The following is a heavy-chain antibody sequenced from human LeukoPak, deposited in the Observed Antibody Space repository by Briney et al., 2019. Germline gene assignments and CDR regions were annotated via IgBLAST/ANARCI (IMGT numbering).Heavy chain of an antibody. J-gene: IGHJ6*03. CDR1: GFTISTYG. CDR3: ARDRSSVSYYYYYMDV. Sequence: GGSLRLSCAASGFTISTYGVHWVRQPPGKGLEWVAFIRYDGSDKSYADSVKGRFTISRDNSKNTLYLQMSSLRAEDAAVYYCARDRSSVSYYYYYMDVWGKGTTVTVS. CDR2: IRYDGSDK. V-gene: IGHV3-30*02. D-gene: IGHD6-6*01.